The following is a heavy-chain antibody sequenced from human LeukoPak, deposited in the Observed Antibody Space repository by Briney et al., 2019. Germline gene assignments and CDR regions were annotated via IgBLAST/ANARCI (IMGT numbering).Heavy chain of an antibody. CDR2: INPNSGDL. CDR3: ARTRTGYYGPLGY. CDR1: GYTFTDYY. D-gene: IGHD1-26*01. V-gene: IGHV1-2*02. Sequence: GASVKVSCKASGYTFTDYYMHWVRQAPGQGLEWMGCINPNSGDLRYAQKFQGRVTMTRDTSISTAYMELRRLTSDDTAFYYCARTRTGYYGPLGYWGQGTLVAVSS. J-gene: IGHJ4*02.